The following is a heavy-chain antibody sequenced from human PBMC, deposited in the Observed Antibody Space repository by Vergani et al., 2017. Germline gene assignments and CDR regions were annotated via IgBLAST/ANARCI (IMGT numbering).Heavy chain of an antibody. V-gene: IGHV1-18*01. Sequence: QVQLVQSGAEVKKPGASVRVSCKASGYTFSTYGISWVRQAPGQGLEWMGWISAYNGNTNYPEKFQGRLTMTTDTSTRTAYMKLRSLRSDDTAVYYCASQLYGDYASFDYWGQGTLVTVSS. D-gene: IGHD4-17*01. CDR2: ISAYNGNT. CDR1: GYTFSTYG. J-gene: IGHJ4*02. CDR3: ASQLYGDYASFDY.